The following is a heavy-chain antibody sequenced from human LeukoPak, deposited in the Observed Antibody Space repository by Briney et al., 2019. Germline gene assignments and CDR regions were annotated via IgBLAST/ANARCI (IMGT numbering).Heavy chain of an antibody. CDR1: GGTFSSYA. CDR2: IIPILGIA. V-gene: IGHV1-69*04. CDR3: ARDPVVPAATTYYYYYGMDV. Sequence: SVKVSCKASGGTFSSYAISWVRQAPGQGLEWMGRIIPILGIANYAQKFQGRVTITADKSTSTAYMELSSLRSEDTAVYYCARDPVVPAATTYYYYYGMDVWGQGTTVTVSS. J-gene: IGHJ6*02. D-gene: IGHD2-2*01.